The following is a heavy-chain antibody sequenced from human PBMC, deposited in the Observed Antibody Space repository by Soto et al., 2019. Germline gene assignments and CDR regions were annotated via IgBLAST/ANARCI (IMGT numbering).Heavy chain of an antibody. J-gene: IGHJ3*02. D-gene: IGHD3-10*01. V-gene: IGHV4-30-4*02. CDR2: IYYSGST. Sequence: SETLSLTCTVSGGSISSGDYYWSWIRQPPGKGLEWIGYIYYSGSTYYNPPLKSRVTISVDTSKNQFSLKLSSVTAADTAVYYCARVTTMAIDAFDIWGQGTMVTVSS. CDR1: GGSISSGDYY. CDR3: ARVTTMAIDAFDI.